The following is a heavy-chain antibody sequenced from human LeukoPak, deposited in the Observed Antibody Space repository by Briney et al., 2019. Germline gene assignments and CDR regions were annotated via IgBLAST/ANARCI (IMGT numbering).Heavy chain of an antibody. D-gene: IGHD3-22*01. CDR2: IYYSGRT. CDR1: GGSISSSSYY. CDR3: ARRRYYDSTGYFD. Sequence: SETLSLTCTVSGGSISSSSYYWGWIRQPPGKGLEWIVEIYYSGRTYQNPSLRSRVSMSVDTSKNHFSLELHSVTATDTAVYYCARRRYYDSTGYFDWGRGSLVTVPS. J-gene: IGHJ1*01. V-gene: IGHV4-39*01.